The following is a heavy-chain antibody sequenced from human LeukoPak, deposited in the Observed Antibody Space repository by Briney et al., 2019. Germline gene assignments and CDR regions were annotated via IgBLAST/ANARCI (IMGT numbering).Heavy chain of an antibody. CDR2: IYYSGST. Sequence: SETLSLTCTVSGGSISSSSYYWGWIRQPPGKGLEWIGSIYYSGSTYYNPSLKSRVTISVDTSKNQFSLKLSSVTAADTAVYYCASRNYYDSSGYSQVDYWGQGTLVTVSS. J-gene: IGHJ4*02. CDR1: GGSISSSSYY. D-gene: IGHD3-22*01. V-gene: IGHV4-39*01. CDR3: ASRNYYDSSGYSQVDY.